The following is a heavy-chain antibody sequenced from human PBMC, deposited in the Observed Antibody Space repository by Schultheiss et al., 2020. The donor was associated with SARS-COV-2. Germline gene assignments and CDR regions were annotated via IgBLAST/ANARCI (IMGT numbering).Heavy chain of an antibody. J-gene: IGHJ4*02. CDR1: GFTFSSYA. Sequence: GGSLRLSCAASGFTFSSYAMHWVRQAPGKGLEWVSAISGSGGSTYYADSVKGRFTISRDNSKNTLYLQMNSLRAEDTAVYYCARDVAVAGTRDYWGQGTLVTVSS. CDR3: ARDVAVAGTRDY. V-gene: IGHV3-23*01. D-gene: IGHD6-19*01. CDR2: ISGSGGST.